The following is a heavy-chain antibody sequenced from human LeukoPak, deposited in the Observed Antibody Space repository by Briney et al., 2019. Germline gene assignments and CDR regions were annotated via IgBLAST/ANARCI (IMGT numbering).Heavy chain of an antibody. CDR2: ISGSGGST. CDR1: GFTFSSYA. CDR3: AKDRGSGSFPVRFDY. D-gene: IGHD3-10*01. Sequence: GGSLRLSCAGSGFTFSSYAMSWVRQAPGKGLEWVSAISGSGGSTYYADSVKGRFTISRDNSKNTLCLQMNSLRAEDTAVYYCAKDRGSGSFPVRFDYWGQGTLVTVSS. V-gene: IGHV3-23*01. J-gene: IGHJ4*02.